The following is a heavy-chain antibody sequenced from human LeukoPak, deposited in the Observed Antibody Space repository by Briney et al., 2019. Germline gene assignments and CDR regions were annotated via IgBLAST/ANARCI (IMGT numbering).Heavy chain of an antibody. CDR1: GFTFDDYA. V-gene: IGHV3-43*02. J-gene: IGHJ4*02. CDR2: ISGDGGST. D-gene: IGHD1-26*01. Sequence: PGGSLRLSCAASGFTFDDYAMHWVRQAPGKGLEWVSLISGDGGSTYYADSVKGRFTISRDNSKNSLYLQMNSLRTEDTALYYCAKGELEWELLLAFDYWGQGTLVTVSS. CDR3: AKGELEWELLLAFDY.